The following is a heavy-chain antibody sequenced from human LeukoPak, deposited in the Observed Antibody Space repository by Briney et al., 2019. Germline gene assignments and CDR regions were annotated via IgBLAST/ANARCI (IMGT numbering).Heavy chain of an antibody. CDR2: ISSSSTI. V-gene: IGHV3-48*01. D-gene: IGHD6-19*01. CDR1: GFTFSSYS. Sequence: PGGSPRLSCAASGFTFSSYSMNWVRQAPGKGLEWVSYISSSSTIYYADSVKGRFTISRDNSKNTLYLQMNSLRAEDTAVYYCAKDIPGYSSGWYVSLPGYWGQGTLVTVSS. CDR3: AKDIPGYSSGWYVSLPGY. J-gene: IGHJ4*02.